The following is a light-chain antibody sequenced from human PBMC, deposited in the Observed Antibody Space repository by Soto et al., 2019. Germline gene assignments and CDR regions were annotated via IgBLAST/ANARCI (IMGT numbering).Light chain of an antibody. V-gene: IGKV1-5*03. Sequence: DVQMTQSHSTLSASLGDRVTITCRASQTINNWLAWYQQKPGKAPKLLIHRASILESGVPSRFSGSGSGTEFTLTISGLQPDDLATYYCQQYNSHWLSFGGGTKVEIK. CDR3: QQYNSHWLS. J-gene: IGKJ4*01. CDR1: QTINNW. CDR2: RAS.